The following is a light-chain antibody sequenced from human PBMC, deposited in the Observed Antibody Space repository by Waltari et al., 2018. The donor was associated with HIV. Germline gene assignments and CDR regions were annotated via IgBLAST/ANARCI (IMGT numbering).Light chain of an antibody. CDR1: TSDVGGYHL. J-gene: IGLJ1*01. CDR2: DVN. V-gene: IGLV2-11*01. Sequence: QSALTQPRSVSGSPGQSVTISCTGTTSDVGGYHLVSWYQQYQGKAPKFLIYDVNKRPAGVPDRFSASKSGNTASLTISGIQAEDEAEYYCCSYADSYSYVFGTGTKVTVL. CDR3: CSYADSYSYV.